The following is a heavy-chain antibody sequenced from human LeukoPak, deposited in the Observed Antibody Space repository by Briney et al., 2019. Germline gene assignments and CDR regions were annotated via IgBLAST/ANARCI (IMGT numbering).Heavy chain of an antibody. V-gene: IGHV4-34*01. CDR2: INHSGST. Sequence: SETLSLTCAVYGGSFRGYYWSWIRQPPGKGLEWIGEINHSGSTNYNPSLKSRVTISVDTSKNQFSLKLSSVTAADTAVYYCARRARTYYYDSSGSHLEYWGQGTLVTVSS. CDR3: ARRARTYYYDSSGSHLEY. D-gene: IGHD3-22*01. CDR1: GGSFRGYY. J-gene: IGHJ4*02.